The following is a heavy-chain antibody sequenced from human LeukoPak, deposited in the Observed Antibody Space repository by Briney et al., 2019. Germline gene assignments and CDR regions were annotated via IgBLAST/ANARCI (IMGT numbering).Heavy chain of an antibody. Sequence: VRTLRLSRAASGFTFTIDSMNWVRQATGQGLDWVGSIRCRSAYFYYADSVKGRFTTTRDNAEKSLYLQMNSLRAEDTAVYYCARDLDCTVTVCNGGDAGFDIWGQGTLVTVSS. V-gene: IGHV3-21*01. CDR3: ARDLDCTVTVCNGGDAGFDI. J-gene: IGHJ3*02. D-gene: IGHD2-8*02. CDR2: IRCRSAYF. CDR1: GFTFTIDS.